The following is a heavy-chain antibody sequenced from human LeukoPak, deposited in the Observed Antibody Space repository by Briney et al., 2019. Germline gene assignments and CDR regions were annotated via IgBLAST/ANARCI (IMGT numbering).Heavy chain of an antibody. CDR1: ADSISSRY. V-gene: IGHV4-59*11. Sequence: SETLSLTCTASADSISSRYCSWIRQPPGKGLEWIGYIHYSGTTNYNPSLKSRVTISVDTSKKQFSLKLKSVTAADTAVYYCANLHYVSSGSNFDYWGQGTLVTVSS. CDR2: IHYSGTT. CDR3: ANLHYVSSGSNFDY. D-gene: IGHD3-22*01. J-gene: IGHJ4*02.